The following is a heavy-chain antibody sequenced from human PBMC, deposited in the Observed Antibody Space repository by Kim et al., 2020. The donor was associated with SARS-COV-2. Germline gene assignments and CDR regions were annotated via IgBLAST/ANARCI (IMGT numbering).Heavy chain of an antibody. D-gene: IGHD3-22*01. Sequence: GGSLRLSCAASGFTFSDYYMDWVRQAPEKGLEWVGRSRNKANGYTTEYAASVKGRFTISRDDSKNSLHLQLNSLKTEDTAVYYCTRAYDGSGYAIHFWGQGSLVTVSS. CDR3: TRAYDGSGYAIHF. CDR1: GFTFSDYY. J-gene: IGHJ4*02. V-gene: IGHV3-72*01. CDR2: SRNKANGYTT.